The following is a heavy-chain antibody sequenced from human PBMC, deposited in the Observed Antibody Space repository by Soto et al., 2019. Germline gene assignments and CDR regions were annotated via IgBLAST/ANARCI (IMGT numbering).Heavy chain of an antibody. CDR2: IFSNDEK. J-gene: IGHJ5*02. CDR3: ASTYSTSWYWFDP. CDR1: GFSLSNAGLG. V-gene: IGHV2-26*04. Sequence: QVTVKESGPVLVKPPGTLTLTCTVSGFSLSNAGLGVSWIRQPPGKALEWLAHIFSNDEKSYSTSLKSRLTISKDTSKSQVVLTMTNMDPVDTATYYCASTYSTSWYWFDPWGQGTLVTVSS. D-gene: IGHD6-13*01.